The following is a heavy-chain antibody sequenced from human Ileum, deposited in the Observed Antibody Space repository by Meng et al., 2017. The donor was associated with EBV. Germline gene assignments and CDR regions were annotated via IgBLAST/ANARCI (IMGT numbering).Heavy chain of an antibody. Sequence: HVQLQESGPRLVQPSDPLSLTCAVSGYSISTTNWWGWIRQPPGKGLEWIGHIYYSGTTYNNPSLKSRVTMSIDPSKNQFSLKLSSVTAVDTAVYYCARNSESGSYIDYWGLGTLVTVSS. CDR1: GYSISTTNW. CDR3: ARNSESGSYIDY. V-gene: IGHV4-28*01. D-gene: IGHD1-26*01. J-gene: IGHJ4*02. CDR2: IYYSGTT.